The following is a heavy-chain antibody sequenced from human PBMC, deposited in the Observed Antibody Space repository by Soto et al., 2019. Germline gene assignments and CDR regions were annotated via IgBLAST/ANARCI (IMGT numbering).Heavy chain of an antibody. J-gene: IGHJ4*02. Sequence: QVKLVQSGTEVKKNGASVKVSCKASGYSFGTSGISWVRQAPGQGLEWMGWISAYNGNTNYDQKLQDRATMTTDTATNTAYLELRSLRSDDTAVYYCARAGQYYDSSGYANWGQGTLVTVSS. CDR2: ISAYNGNT. V-gene: IGHV1-18*01. CDR3: ARAGQYYDSSGYAN. D-gene: IGHD3-22*01. CDR1: GYSFGTSG.